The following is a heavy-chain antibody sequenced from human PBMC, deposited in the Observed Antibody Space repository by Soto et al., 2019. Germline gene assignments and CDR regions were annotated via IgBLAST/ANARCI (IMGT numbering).Heavy chain of an antibody. CDR2: IIPILGIA. CDR1: GGTFSSYS. J-gene: IGHJ3*02. Sequence: GASVKVCCKTSGGTFSSYSISWARQAPGQGLEWMGRIIPILGIANYAQKFQGRVTITRDTSASTAYMELSSLRAEDTAVYYCAKDAVVVITDAFDIWGQGTMVTVSS. CDR3: AKDAVVVITDAFDI. D-gene: IGHD3-22*01. V-gene: IGHV1-69*04.